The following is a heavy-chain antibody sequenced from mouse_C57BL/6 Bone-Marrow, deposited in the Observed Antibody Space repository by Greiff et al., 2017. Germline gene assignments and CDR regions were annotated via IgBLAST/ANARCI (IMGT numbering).Heavy chain of an antibody. V-gene: IGHV1-50*01. D-gene: IGHD1-1*01. CDR1: GYTFTSYW. J-gene: IGHJ2*01. Sequence: QVQLQQPGAELVKPGASVKLSCKASGYTFTSYWMQWVKQRPGQGLEWIGEIDPSDSYTNYNQKFKGKATLTVDTSSSTAYMQLSSLTSENSAVYYCASVGDYGSSSYFDYWGQGTTLTVSS. CDR2: IDPSDSYT. CDR3: ASVGDYGSSSYFDY.